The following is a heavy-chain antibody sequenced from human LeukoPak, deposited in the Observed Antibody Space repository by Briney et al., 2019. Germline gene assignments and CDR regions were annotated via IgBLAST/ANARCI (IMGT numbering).Heavy chain of an antibody. D-gene: IGHD4-17*01. CDR2: IKQDGSEK. V-gene: IGHV3-7*01. CDR1: GFTYSSYW. CDR3: ARESGVTTCDY. Sequence: GGSLRLSCAASGFTYSSYWMSWVRQAPGKGLEWVANIKQDGSEKYYVDCVKGRFTISRDNAKNSLYLQMNSLRAEDTAVYYCARESGVTTCDYWGQGTLVTVSS. J-gene: IGHJ4*02.